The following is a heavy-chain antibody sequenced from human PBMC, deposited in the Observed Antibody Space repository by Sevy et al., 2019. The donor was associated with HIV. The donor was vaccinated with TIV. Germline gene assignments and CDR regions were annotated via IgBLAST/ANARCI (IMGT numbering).Heavy chain of an antibody. D-gene: IGHD5-18*01. J-gene: IGHJ4*02. CDR1: GFPVSSNY. Sequence: GGSLRLSCAASGFPVSSNYMSWVRQAPGKGLEWVSVIYSDGSTYHADPVKGRFTISRDNSKNTLYLQMNSLGVEDMAVYYCARGKSGYGYGLDYWGQGTLVTVSS. CDR2: IYSDGST. CDR3: ARGKSGYGYGLDY. V-gene: IGHV3-66*01.